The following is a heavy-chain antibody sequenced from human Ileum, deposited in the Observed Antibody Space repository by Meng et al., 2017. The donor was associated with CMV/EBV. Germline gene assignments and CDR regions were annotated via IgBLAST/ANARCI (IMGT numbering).Heavy chain of an antibody. D-gene: IGHD4-23*01. CDR3: ARGNPMTTVATVRGSYYYYSMDV. CDR1: GFTFSSYW. V-gene: IGHV3-7*04. Sequence: GGSLRLSCTPSGFTFSSYWMSWVRQAPGKGLEWVANINEYGSEKYYVDSVKGRFTISRDLAKNLLYLQLSSLRAEDTAVYYCARGNPMTTVATVRGSYYYYSMDVWGRGTTVTVSS. J-gene: IGHJ6*03. CDR2: INEYGSEK.